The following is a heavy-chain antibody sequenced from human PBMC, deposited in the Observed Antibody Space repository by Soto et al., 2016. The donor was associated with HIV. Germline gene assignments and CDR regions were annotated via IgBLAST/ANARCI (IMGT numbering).Heavy chain of an antibody. CDR1: GGTFSSYA. J-gene: IGHJ3*02. CDR3: ASLTPRNFEPAAFDI. CDR2: IIPIFGTA. Sequence: QVQLVQSGAEVKKPGSSVKVSCKASGGTFSSYAISWVRQAPGQGLEWMGGIIPIFGTANYAQKFQGRVTITADESTSTAYMQLSSLRSEDTAVYYCASLTPRNFEPAAFDIWAKGQWSPSLQ. D-gene: IGHD3-16*01. V-gene: IGHV1-69*13.